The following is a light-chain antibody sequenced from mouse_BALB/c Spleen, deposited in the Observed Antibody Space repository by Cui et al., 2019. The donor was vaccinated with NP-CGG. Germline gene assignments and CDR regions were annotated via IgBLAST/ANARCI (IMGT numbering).Light chain of an antibody. V-gene: IGLV1*01. J-gene: IGLJ1*01. CDR2: VIN. Sequence: QAVVTQESARTTSPGETVTLTCRSSTWAVTTSNYANGIQEKPDHLFTGLIGVINTRPPGVPARFSGSLIGDKAALTITGAQTEDEEIYFCALWYSNHWVFGGGPKLTVL. CDR1: TWAVTTSNY. CDR3: ALWYSNHWV.